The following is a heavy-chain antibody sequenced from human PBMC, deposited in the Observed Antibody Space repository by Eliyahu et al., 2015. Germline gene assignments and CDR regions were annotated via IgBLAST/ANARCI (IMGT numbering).Heavy chain of an antibody. CDR2: FDPEDGET. CDR1: GXTLXELS. J-gene: IGHJ6*03. V-gene: IGHV1-24*01. Sequence: QVQLVQSGAEVKKPGASXKVXCKVSGXTLXELSMHWVRQAPGKGLEWMGGFDPEDGETIYAQKFQGRVTMTEDTSTDTAYMELSSLRSEDTAVYYCATRGLWFGELFPYYMGVWGKGTTVTVSS. D-gene: IGHD3-10*01. CDR3: ATRGLWFGELFPYYMGV.